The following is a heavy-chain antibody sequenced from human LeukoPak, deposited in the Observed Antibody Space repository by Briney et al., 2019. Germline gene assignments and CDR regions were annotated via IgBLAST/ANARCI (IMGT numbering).Heavy chain of an antibody. CDR3: VRDRGARDSSGYYGLFDP. Sequence: SETLSLTCTVSGGSISSYYWSWIRQPAGEGLEWIGRIYTSGSPYYNPSLESRVTMSVDTSNNQFSLKLSSVTAADTAVYYCVRDRGARDSSGYYGLFDPWGQGTLVTVSS. CDR1: GGSISSYY. D-gene: IGHD3-22*01. V-gene: IGHV4-4*07. J-gene: IGHJ5*02. CDR2: IYTSGSP.